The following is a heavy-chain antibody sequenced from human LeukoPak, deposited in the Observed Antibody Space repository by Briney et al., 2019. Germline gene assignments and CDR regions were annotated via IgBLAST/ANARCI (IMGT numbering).Heavy chain of an antibody. CDR3: AKGALPLGYCSGGTCYSSDS. D-gene: IGHD2-15*01. Sequence: SGGSLRLSCAASGFTFSSYAMSWVRQAPGKGLGWVSAISASGGSTFYADSVKGRFTISRDSSKNTLYLQMNSLRAEDTAIYYCAKGALPLGYCSGGTCYSSDSWGQGTLVTVSS. CDR2: ISASGGST. CDR1: GFTFSSYA. V-gene: IGHV3-23*01. J-gene: IGHJ4*02.